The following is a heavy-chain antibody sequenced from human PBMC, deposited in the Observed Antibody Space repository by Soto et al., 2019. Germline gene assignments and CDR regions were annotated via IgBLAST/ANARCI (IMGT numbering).Heavy chain of an antibody. CDR1: GFTFSSYA. Sequence: GGSLRLSCAASGFTFSSYAMSWVRQAPGKGLEWVSAISGSGGSTYYADSVKGRFTISRDNSKNTLYLQMNSLRAEDTAVYYCAKPEGYSSSWYAIYYFDYWGQGTLVTVSS. J-gene: IGHJ4*02. D-gene: IGHD6-13*01. CDR3: AKPEGYSSSWYAIYYFDY. CDR2: ISGSGGST. V-gene: IGHV3-23*01.